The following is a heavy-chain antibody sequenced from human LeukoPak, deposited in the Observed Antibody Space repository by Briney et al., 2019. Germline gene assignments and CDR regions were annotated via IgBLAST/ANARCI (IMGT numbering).Heavy chain of an antibody. CDR2: IYYSGST. CDR1: GGSISSYY. CDR3: AGVKRAGIAAGWFDP. V-gene: IGHV4-59*01. Sequence: SETLSLTCTVSGGSISSYYWSWIRQPPGKGLEWIGYIYYSGSTNYNPSLKSRVTISVDTSKNPFSLKLSSVTAADTAVYYCAGVKRAGIAAGWFDPWGQGTLVTVSS. D-gene: IGHD6-13*01. J-gene: IGHJ5*02.